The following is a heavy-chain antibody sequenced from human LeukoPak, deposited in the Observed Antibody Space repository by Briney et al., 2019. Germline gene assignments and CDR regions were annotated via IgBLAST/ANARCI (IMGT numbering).Heavy chain of an antibody. J-gene: IGHJ4*02. CDR3: AKSTGYSSSWDLDY. CDR2: ISWNSGSI. V-gene: IGHV3-9*03. D-gene: IGHD6-13*01. Sequence: PGRSLRLSCAASGFTFDDYAMHWVRQAPGKGLEWVSGISWNSGSIGYADSVKGRFTISRDNAKNSLYLQMNSLRAEDMALYYWAKSTGYSSSWDLDYWGQGTLVTVPS. CDR1: GFTFDDYA.